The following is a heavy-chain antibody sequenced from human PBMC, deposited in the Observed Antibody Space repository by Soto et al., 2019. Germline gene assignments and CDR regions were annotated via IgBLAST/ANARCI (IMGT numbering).Heavy chain of an antibody. D-gene: IGHD2-2*01. J-gene: IGHJ4*02. V-gene: IGHV3-30*18. Sequence: QEQLVESGGGVVLPGRSLRLSCAASGFTFNTFGMHWVRQAPCKGLEWVAVISYDGSDKYYSDSVRGRFTISRDNSMNTLYLQMNSLRTEDTAVYYCAKSPNFYCSSYHCYKYYFDYCGQGTLVTVSS. CDR3: AKSPNFYCSSYHCYKYYFDY. CDR1: GFTFNTFG. CDR2: ISYDGSDK.